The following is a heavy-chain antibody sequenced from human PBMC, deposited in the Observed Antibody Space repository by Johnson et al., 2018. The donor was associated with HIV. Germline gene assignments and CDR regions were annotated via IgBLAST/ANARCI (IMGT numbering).Heavy chain of an antibody. J-gene: IGHJ3*02. V-gene: IGHV3-30*18. CDR3: ANLNDYGDYWGPDAFDI. CDR1: GFTFSSYA. D-gene: IGHD4-17*01. Sequence: QVQLVESGGGVVQPGRSLRLSCAASGFTFSSYAMHWVRQAPGKGLEWVAVISYDGRYKYYADSVKGRFTISRDNSKNTQYLKMNSLRAEDTSVYYCANLNDYGDYWGPDAFDIWGQGTMVSVSS. CDR2: ISYDGRYK.